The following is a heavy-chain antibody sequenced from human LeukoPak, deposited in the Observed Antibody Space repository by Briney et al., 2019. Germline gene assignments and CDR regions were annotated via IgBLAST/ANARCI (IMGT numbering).Heavy chain of an antibody. CDR1: GGSISSSNW. CDR2: VHHSGGT. D-gene: IGHD3-10*01. Sequence: PSETLSLICAVSGGSISSSNWWSWVRQPPGKGLEWIGEVHHSGGTNYNPSLKSRVTISADRSNNRFSLSLNSVTAADTAVFYCARGEEYGSGTVHFDYWGQGILVTVSS. CDR3: ARGEEYGSGTVHFDY. J-gene: IGHJ4*02. V-gene: IGHV4-4*02.